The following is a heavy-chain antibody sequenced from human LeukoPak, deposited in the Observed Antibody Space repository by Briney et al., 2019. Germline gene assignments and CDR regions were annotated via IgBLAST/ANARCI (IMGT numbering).Heavy chain of an antibody. CDR2: ISWNSGSI. V-gene: IGHV3-9*01. J-gene: IGHJ3*02. CDR3: AKDGIAAAGTGAFDI. Sequence: PGGSLRLSCAASGFTFDDYAMHWVRQAPGKGLEWVSGISWNSGSIGYADSVKGRFTISRDNAKNSLYLQMNSLRAEDTALYYCAKDGIAAAGTGAFDIWGQGTMVTVSS. D-gene: IGHD6-13*01. CDR1: GFTFDDYA.